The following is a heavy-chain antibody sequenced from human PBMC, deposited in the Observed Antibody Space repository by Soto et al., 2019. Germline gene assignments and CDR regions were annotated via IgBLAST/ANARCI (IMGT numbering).Heavy chain of an antibody. V-gene: IGHV3-72*01. D-gene: IGHD4-4*01. CDR1: GFSFSDHY. J-gene: IGHJ5*02. CDR3: LPVTLNWFDP. CDR2: SRNKAKSYTT. Sequence: EVQVVESGGGLVQPGGSLRLSCAASGFSFSDHYMDWVRQAPGRGLEWVGRSRNKAKSYTTEYAASVKGRFTISRDGSKNAVYLQMNSLKTEDTAMYYRLPVTLNWFDPWGQGTLVTVSS.